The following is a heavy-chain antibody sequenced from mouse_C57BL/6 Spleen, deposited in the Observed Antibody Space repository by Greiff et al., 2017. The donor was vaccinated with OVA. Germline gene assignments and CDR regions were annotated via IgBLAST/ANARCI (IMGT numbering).Heavy chain of an antibody. CDR3: ARPYYGNPWYFDV. CDR2: ISSGSSTI. V-gene: IGHV5-17*01. D-gene: IGHD2-10*01. CDR1: GFTFSDYG. Sequence: EVKLVESGGGLVKPGGSLKLSCAASGFTFSDYGMHWVRQAPEKGLEWVAYISSGSSTIYYADTVKGRFTISRDNAKNTLFLQMTSLRSEDTAMYYCARPYYGNPWYFDVWGTGTTVTVSS. J-gene: IGHJ1*03.